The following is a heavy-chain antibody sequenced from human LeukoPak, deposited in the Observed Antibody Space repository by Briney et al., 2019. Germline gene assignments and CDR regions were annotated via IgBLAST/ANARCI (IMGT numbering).Heavy chain of an antibody. CDR1: GFTFSSYT. V-gene: IGHV3-21*01. D-gene: IGHD3-10*01. Sequence: GGSLRLSCAASGFTFSSYTMHWVRQAPGKGLEWVSSISSSSTYIYSADSVKGRFTISRDNAKNSLYLQMNSLRAEDTAVYYCARDGFGSGSHDYWGQGTLVTVSS. CDR2: ISSSSTYI. J-gene: IGHJ4*02. CDR3: ARDGFGSGSHDY.